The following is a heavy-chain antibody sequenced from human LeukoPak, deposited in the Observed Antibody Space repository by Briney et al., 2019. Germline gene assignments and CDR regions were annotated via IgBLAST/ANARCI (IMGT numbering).Heavy chain of an antibody. CDR2: IKQDRSEK. CDR3: ARGGSSGRLFNQLFDY. CDR1: GFTFTNYW. J-gene: IGHJ4*02. D-gene: IGHD6-19*01. V-gene: IGHV3-7*01. Sequence: GGSLRLSCAASGFTFTNYWMSWVRQAPGKGLELVANIKQDRSEKYYVDSVKGRFTISRDNAKNSLYLQMNSLRAEDTAVYYCARGGSSGRLFNQLFDYWGQGTLVTVSS.